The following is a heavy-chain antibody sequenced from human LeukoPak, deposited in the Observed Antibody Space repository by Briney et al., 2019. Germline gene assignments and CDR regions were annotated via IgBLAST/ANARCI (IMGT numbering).Heavy chain of an antibody. D-gene: IGHD5-18*01. CDR2: IYYSGST. V-gene: IGHV4-30-4*01. CDR1: GGSISSGDYY. J-gene: IGHJ4*02. CDR3: AAMSGYSYGYGFDY. Sequence: SETLSLACTVSGGSISSGDYYWSWIRQPAGKGLEWIGYIYYSGSTYYNPSLKSRVTISVDTSKNQFSLKLSSVTAADTAVYYCAAMSGYSYGYGFDYWGQGTLVTVSS.